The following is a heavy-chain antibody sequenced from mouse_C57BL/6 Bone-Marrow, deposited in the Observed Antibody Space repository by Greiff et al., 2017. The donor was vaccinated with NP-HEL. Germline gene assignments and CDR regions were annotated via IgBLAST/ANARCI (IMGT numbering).Heavy chain of an antibody. CDR2: INPGSGGT. CDR1: GYAFTNYL. Sequence: QVQLQQSGAELVRPGTSVKVSCKASGYAFTNYLIEWVKQRPGQGLEWIGVINPGSGGTNYNEKFKGKATLTADKSSSTAYMQLSSLTSEVSAVYFCARGYYGSSGFAYWGQGTLVTVSA. J-gene: IGHJ3*01. D-gene: IGHD1-1*01. CDR3: ARGYYGSSGFAY. V-gene: IGHV1-54*01.